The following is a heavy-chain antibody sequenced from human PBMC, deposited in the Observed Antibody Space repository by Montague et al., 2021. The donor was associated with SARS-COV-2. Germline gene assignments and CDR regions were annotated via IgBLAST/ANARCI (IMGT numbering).Heavy chain of an antibody. D-gene: IGHD1-26*01. V-gene: IGHV4-39*01. Sequence: SETRSLTCTVSGVSISSAHYCWGWVRQTPGKGLEWIGNIFYDGTSRSNPSLNSRVTISVDTSKSQLSLRLSSVTAADTAVYYCARLWDTVYYYYGMDVWGQGTTVTVSS. CDR2: IFYDGTS. CDR1: GVSISSAHYC. CDR3: ARLWDTVYYYYGMDV. J-gene: IGHJ6*02.